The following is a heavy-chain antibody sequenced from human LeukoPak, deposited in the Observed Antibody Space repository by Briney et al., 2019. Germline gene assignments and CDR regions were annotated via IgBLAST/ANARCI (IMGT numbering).Heavy chain of an antibody. V-gene: IGHV3-53*01. Sequence: PGGSLRLSCAASGFTVSSNCMSWVRQAPGKGLEWVSLICSGGNTYYADSVKGRFTISRDDSKNTLYLQMNSLRAEDTAVYYCARRYCSGGTCYFFDYWGQGTLVTVPS. J-gene: IGHJ4*02. CDR3: ARRYCSGGTCYFFDY. CDR1: GFTVSSNC. CDR2: ICSGGNT. D-gene: IGHD2-15*01.